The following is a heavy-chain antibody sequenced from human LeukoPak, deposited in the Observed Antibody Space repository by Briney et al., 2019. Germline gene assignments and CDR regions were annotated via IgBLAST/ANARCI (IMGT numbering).Heavy chain of an antibody. V-gene: IGHV4-4*07. CDR3: ARDRILTGYYTFDY. CDR1: GGSISSYY. D-gene: IGHD3-9*01. J-gene: IGHJ4*02. Sequence: KPSETLSLTCTVSGGSISSYYWSWIRQPAGKGLEWIGRIYTSGSTNYNPSLKSRATMSVDTSKNQFSLKLSSVTAADTAVYYCARDRILTGYYTFDYWGQGTLVTVSS. CDR2: IYTSGST.